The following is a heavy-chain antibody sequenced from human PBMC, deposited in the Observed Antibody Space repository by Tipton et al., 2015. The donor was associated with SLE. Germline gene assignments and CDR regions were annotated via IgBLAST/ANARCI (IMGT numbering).Heavy chain of an antibody. J-gene: IGHJ4*02. Sequence: SLRLSCVASGFAFRSYAMHWVRQAPGKGLEWVAVISYDGSNKYYADSVKGRFTISRDSSKNTLYLQMNSLRVEDTAVYYCAKSEDFWSNYYFDYWGQGTLVTVSS. V-gene: IGHV3-30*04. CDR2: ISYDGSNK. CDR3: AKSEDFWSNYYFDY. CDR1: GFAFRSYA. D-gene: IGHD3-3*01.